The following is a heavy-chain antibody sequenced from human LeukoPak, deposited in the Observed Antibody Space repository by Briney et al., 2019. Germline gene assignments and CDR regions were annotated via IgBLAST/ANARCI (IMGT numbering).Heavy chain of an antibody. CDR1: GFTLSGFS. CDR2: ISTSSTYV. V-gene: IGHV3-21*01. Sequence: PGGSLRLSCAASGFTLSGFSMNWVRQAPGKGLECVSSISTSSTYVYYADSVKGRFTISRDNAKNSLYLQMNSLRAEDTAVYYCARVRQQRLIGYYGMDVWGQGTTVTVSS. CDR3: ARVRQQRLIGYYGMDV. D-gene: IGHD6-13*01. J-gene: IGHJ6*02.